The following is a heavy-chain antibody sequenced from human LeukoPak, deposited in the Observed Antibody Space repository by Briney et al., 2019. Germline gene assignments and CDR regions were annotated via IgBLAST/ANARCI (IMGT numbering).Heavy chain of an antibody. D-gene: IGHD6-19*01. CDR3: VRGTYGSGSYFDY. CDR1: GFTVSSNY. V-gene: IGHV3-66*01. CDR2: LYTGGST. J-gene: IGHJ4*02. Sequence: GGSLRLSCAVSGFTVSSNYMTWGRQAPGKGLEWGSILYTGGSTYYAKSVKYRFSISRDISKNTLYLQMSSLRAEDTALYYCVRGTYGSGSYFDYWGQGTLVTVSS.